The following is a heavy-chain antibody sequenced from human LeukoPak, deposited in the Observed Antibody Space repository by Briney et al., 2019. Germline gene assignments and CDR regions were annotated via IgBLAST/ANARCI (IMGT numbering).Heavy chain of an antibody. J-gene: IGHJ4*02. CDR1: GFIFSDSA. D-gene: IGHD4-23*01. V-gene: IGHV3-73*01. Sequence: GGSLRLSCAASGFIFSDSAIQWVRQASGKGLEWVGRIRSKTNSYATAYGASVKGRFTFSRDDSKNTAYLQMNSLKIEDTAVYYCTGGNDYWGQGTLVTVSS. CDR2: IRSKTNSYAT. CDR3: TGGNDY.